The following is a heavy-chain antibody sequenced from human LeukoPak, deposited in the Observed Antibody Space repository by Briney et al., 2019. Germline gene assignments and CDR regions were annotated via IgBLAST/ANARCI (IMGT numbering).Heavy chain of an antibody. D-gene: IGHD6-19*01. V-gene: IGHV1-2*02. CDR2: INPNSGGT. CDR1: GYTFTGYY. Sequence: ASVKVSCKASGYTFTGYYMHWVRQAPGQGLEWMGWINPNSGGTNYAQKFQGRVTMTRDTSTSTVYMELSSLRSEDTAVYYCARERWGYSSGWYLVYFDYWGQGTLVTVSS. J-gene: IGHJ4*02. CDR3: ARERWGYSSGWYLVYFDY.